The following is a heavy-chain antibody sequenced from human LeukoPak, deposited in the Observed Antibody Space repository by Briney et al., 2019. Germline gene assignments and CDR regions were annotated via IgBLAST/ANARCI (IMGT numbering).Heavy chain of an antibody. J-gene: IGHJ4*02. CDR3: ARGDGPGRDYFDS. Sequence: GSSVKVSRKASGGTFSSYAINWVRQAPGQGLEWLGGIIPILNTTDYAQKFQDRITIIAESTTTVYMEVTSLRSDDTAVYFCARGDGPGRDYFDSWGQGALVTVSS. CDR1: GGTFSSYA. CDR2: IIPILNTT. V-gene: IGHV1-69*01. D-gene: IGHD3-10*01.